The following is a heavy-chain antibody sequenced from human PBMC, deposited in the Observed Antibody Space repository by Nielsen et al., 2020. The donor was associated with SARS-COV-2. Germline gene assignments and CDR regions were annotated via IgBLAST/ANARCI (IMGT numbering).Heavy chain of an antibody. D-gene: IGHD3-10*01. V-gene: IGHV1-18*01. CDR2: ISAYNGNT. Sequence: ALVKVSCKASGYTFTSYGISWVRQAPGQGLEWMGWISAYNGNTNYAQKFQGRVTITADKSTSTAYMELSSLRSEDTAVYYCARGPYGSGSYYKYYYYGMDVWGQGTTVTVSS. CDR3: ARGPYGSGSYYKYYYYGMDV. CDR1: GYTFTSYG. J-gene: IGHJ6*02.